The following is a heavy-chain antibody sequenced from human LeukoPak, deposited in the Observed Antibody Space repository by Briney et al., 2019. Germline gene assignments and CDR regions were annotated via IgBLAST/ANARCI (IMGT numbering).Heavy chain of an antibody. CDR1: GFTFSSYE. V-gene: IGHV3-48*03. Sequence: QPGGSLRLSCAASGFTFSSYEMNWARQAPGKGLEWVSYISRSGSAIYYADSVKGRFTISRDNARNSLYLQMNSLRAEDTAVYYCAREPTEELVLYAMFDYWGQGSLVTVSS. D-gene: IGHD2-8*02. CDR2: ISRSGSAI. J-gene: IGHJ4*02. CDR3: AREPTEELVLYAMFDY.